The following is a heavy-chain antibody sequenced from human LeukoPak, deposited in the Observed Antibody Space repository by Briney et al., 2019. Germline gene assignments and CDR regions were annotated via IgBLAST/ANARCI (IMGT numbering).Heavy chain of an antibody. CDR3: ARDTYSQITLLWFGSFMDV. V-gene: IGHV3-11*01. Sequence: GGSLRLSCAASGFTFSDYYMSWIRQAPGKGLEWVSYISSSGSTIYYADSVKGRFTISRDNAKNSLYLQMNSLRAEDTAVYYCARDTYSQITLLWFGSFMDVWGQGTTVTVSS. CDR2: ISSSGSTI. D-gene: IGHD3-10*01. CDR1: GFTFSDYY. J-gene: IGHJ6*02.